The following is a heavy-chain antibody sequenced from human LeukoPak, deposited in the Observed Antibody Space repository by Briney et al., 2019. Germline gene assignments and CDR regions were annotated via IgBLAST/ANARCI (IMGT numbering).Heavy chain of an antibody. Sequence: SGTLSLTCTVSGASISSSYWSWIRQPPGKGLEWIGYIYYSGSTNYNPSLKSRVTISVDTSKNQFSLKLSSVTAADTAVYYCAGDSGYSGYDSIAPYYMDVWGKGTTVTVSS. J-gene: IGHJ6*03. CDR1: GASISSSY. D-gene: IGHD5-12*01. CDR3: AGDSGYSGYDSIAPYYMDV. V-gene: IGHV4-59*01. CDR2: IYYSGST.